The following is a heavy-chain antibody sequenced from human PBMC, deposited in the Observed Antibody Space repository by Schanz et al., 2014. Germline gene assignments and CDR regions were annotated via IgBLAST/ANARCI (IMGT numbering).Heavy chain of an antibody. CDR1: GYTFSDYG. Sequence: QVQLVQSGDEVKKPGASVKVSCKTSGYTFSDYGITWVRQAPGQGLEWVGWISPYTGNTHYFDKMEGRVTMTTDTSTSTAYMELRSLRSDDTAVYFCARDNGRIPAANSFDYWGQGTRVAVSS. D-gene: IGHD1-26*01. J-gene: IGHJ4*02. CDR3: ARDNGRIPAANSFDY. CDR2: ISPYTGNT. V-gene: IGHV1-18*01.